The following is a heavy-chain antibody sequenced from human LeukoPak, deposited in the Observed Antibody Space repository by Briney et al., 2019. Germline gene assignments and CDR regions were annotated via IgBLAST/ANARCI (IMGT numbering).Heavy chain of an antibody. Sequence: GASVKVSCKVSGYTLTELSMHWVRQAPGKGLEWMGGFDPEDGETIYAQKFQGRVTMTEDTSTDTAYMELSSLRSEDTAVYYCATVFKGYSSSWYNRFGPLPDYWGQGTLVTVSS. CDR2: FDPEDGET. CDR1: GYTLTELS. D-gene: IGHD6-13*01. V-gene: IGHV1-24*01. J-gene: IGHJ4*02. CDR3: ATVFKGYSSSWYNRFGPLPDY.